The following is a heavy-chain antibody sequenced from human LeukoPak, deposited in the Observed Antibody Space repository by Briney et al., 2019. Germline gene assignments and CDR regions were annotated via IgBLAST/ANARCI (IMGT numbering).Heavy chain of an antibody. D-gene: IGHD5-24*01. CDR2: IYYSGST. CDR1: GGSISSSSYY. Sequence: PSETLSLTCTVSGGSISSSSYYWGWIRQPPGKGLEWIGSIYYSGSTYYNPSLKSRVTISADTSKNQFSLKLSSVTAADTAVYYCARGDGYNYPYYYYYYMDVWGKGTTVTVSS. J-gene: IGHJ6*03. CDR3: ARGDGYNYPYYYYYYMDV. V-gene: IGHV4-39*07.